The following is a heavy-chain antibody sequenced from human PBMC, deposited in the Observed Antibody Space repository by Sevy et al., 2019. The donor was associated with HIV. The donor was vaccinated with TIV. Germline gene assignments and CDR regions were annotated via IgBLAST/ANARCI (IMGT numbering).Heavy chain of an antibody. D-gene: IGHD5-18*01. CDR1: GGSISSGSYY. V-gene: IGHV4-39*01. CDR3: ARGEDSAMIDY. CDR2: MYYDGSA. Sequence: SETLSLTCTVSGGSISSGSYYWGWIRQPPGKGLEWIGTMYYDGSAYYNPSLQSRVSMSVDTSKNPFSLNLSSVTAADTAVYFCARGEDSAMIDYWGQGTLVTVSS. J-gene: IGHJ4*02.